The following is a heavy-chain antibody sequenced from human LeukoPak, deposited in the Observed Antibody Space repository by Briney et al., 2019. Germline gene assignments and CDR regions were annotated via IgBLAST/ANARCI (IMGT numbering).Heavy chain of an antibody. J-gene: IGHJ3*02. V-gene: IGHV4-39*01. CDR3: ARLGGSGDTFDI. CDR1: GGSISSSSYY. CDR2: IYSSGST. D-gene: IGHD3-10*01. Sequence: PSETLSLTCTVSGGSISSSSYYWAWIRQPPGKGLEWIGCIYSSGSTYYNPSLMSRVTISVDTSRRPFSLKLSSVTAADTAVYYCARLGGSGDTFDIWDQGTMVTVSS.